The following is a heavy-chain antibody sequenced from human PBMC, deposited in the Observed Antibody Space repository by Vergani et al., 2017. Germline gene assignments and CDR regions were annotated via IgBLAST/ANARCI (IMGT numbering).Heavy chain of an antibody. CDR1: GYTFTYRY. CDR2: ITPFNGNT. V-gene: IGHV1-45*02. Sequence: QMQLVQSGAEVKKTGSSVKVSCKASGYTFTYRYLHWVRQAPGQALEWMGWITPFNGNTNYAQKLQDRVTITRDRSMSTAYMELSSLRSEDTAMYYCALAESSTSCINSGCITPETGSWFDPWGQGTLVTVSS. CDR3: ALAESSTSCINSGCITPETGSWFDP. D-gene: IGHD2-2*01. J-gene: IGHJ5*02.